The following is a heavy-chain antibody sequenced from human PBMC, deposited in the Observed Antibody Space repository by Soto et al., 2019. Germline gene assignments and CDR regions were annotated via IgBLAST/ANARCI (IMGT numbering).Heavy chain of an antibody. V-gene: IGHV3-7*01. CDR1: GFTFSNNW. Sequence: EVQLVESGGGLVQPGGSLRLSCAASGFTFSNNWMSWVRQAPGKGLEWVANIRQDGNENYYVDSVKGRFTTSRDNTKNSFYLQMNSLRAEDTAVYYCARDHIDGWEVDYWGRGTLVTVSS. CDR2: IRQDGNEN. CDR3: ARDHIDGWEVDY. J-gene: IGHJ4*02. D-gene: IGHD6-19*01.